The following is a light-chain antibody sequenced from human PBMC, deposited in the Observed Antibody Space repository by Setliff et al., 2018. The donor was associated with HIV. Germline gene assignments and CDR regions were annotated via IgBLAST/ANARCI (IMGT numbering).Light chain of an antibody. CDR1: SSDVGGYKY. V-gene: IGLV2-14*03. CDR2: DVN. Sequence: QSALTQPASVSGSPGQSITISCTGTSSDVGGYKYVSWYQQHPGRAPKLIIYDVNSRPSGVSNRFSGSKSGNMASLTISGLQAEDEADYYCNSFTGTGTYVFGTGTKVTVL. CDR3: NSFTGTGTYV. J-gene: IGLJ1*01.